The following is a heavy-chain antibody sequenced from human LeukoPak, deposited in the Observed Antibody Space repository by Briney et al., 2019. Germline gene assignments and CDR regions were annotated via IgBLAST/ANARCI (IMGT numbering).Heavy chain of an antibody. CDR1: GYTFTSYD. CDR3: ARAPSSSWYRRSFDY. Sequence: ASVKVSCKASGYTFTSYDINWVRQATGQGLEWMGWTNPNSGNTGYAQKFQGRVTITRNTSISTAYMELSSLRSEDTAVYYCARAPSSSWYRRSFDYWGQGTLVTVSS. V-gene: IGHV1-8*03. CDR2: TNPNSGNT. D-gene: IGHD6-13*01. J-gene: IGHJ4*02.